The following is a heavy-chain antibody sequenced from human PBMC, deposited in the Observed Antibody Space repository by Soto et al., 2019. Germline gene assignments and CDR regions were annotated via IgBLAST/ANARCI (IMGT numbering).Heavy chain of an antibody. J-gene: IGHJ4*02. CDR1: GGSFSGYY. CDR3: SRSVQLWTPFDY. CDR2: ITHSGST. V-gene: IGHV4-34*01. D-gene: IGHD1-1*01. Sequence: LSLTCVVNGGSFSGYYWSWIRQSPGKGLEWIGEITHSGSTSYNPSLKSRVTMSVDTSKNQFSLKLSSVTAADTAVYYCSRSVQLWTPFDYWGQGTLVTVSS.